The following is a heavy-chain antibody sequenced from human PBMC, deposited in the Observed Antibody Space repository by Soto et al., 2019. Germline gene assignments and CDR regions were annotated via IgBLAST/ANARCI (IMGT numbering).Heavy chain of an antibody. D-gene: IGHD3-3*01. CDR1: GGTFSRYA. Sequence: QVQLVQSGAEVKKPGSSVKVSCKASGGTFSRYAISWVRQAPGQGLEWMGGIIPIFGTANYAQKFQGRVTITADESTSTAYMELSSLRSEGRAVYYCARAPLRFLSGYYYYGMDVWGQGTTVTVSS. CDR2: IIPIFGTA. CDR3: ARAPLRFLSGYYYYGMDV. J-gene: IGHJ6*02. V-gene: IGHV1-69*01.